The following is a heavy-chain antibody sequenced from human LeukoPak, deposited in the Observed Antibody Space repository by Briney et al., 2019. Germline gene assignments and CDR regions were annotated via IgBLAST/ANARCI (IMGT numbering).Heavy chain of an antibody. CDR2: IYYSGST. V-gene: IGHV4-39*07. J-gene: IGHJ5*02. Sequence: SETLSLTCSVAGGSISRSTYYWAWIRQPPGKGLEWIGTIYYSGSTYYNPSLKSAVIISVDTSKNQFSLKLSSVTAADTAVYYCARSRVGATTVDWFDPWGQGTLVTVSS. CDR1: GGSISRSTYY. D-gene: IGHD1-26*01. CDR3: ARSRVGATTVDWFDP.